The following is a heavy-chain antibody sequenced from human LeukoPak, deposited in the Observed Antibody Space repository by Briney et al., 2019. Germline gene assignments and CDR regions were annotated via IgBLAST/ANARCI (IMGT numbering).Heavy chain of an antibody. D-gene: IGHD3-9*01. CDR2: ISSSSSYI. J-gene: IGHJ4*02. V-gene: IGHV3-21*01. CDR1: GFTFSSYS. Sequence: GGSLRLSCAASGFTFSSYSMNWVRQAPGKGLEWVSSISSSSSYIYYADSVKGRFTISRDNAKNSLYLQMNSLRAEDTAVYYCARGWGYDILTGYYRPFDYRGQGTLVTVSS. CDR3: ARGWGYDILTGYYRPFDY.